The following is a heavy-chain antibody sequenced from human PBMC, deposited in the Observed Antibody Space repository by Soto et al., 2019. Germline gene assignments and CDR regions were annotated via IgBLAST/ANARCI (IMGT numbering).Heavy chain of an antibody. V-gene: IGHV4-59*08. Sequence: SETLSLTCTISGGSISNYYWTWIRQTPGKGLEWIGYVYYSGNTNYNPSLKSRVSISVDMSKNQFSLKLSSVTAADTAVYYCATELRYYYYYYGMDVWGQGTTVT. CDR1: GGSISNYY. CDR2: VYYSGNT. J-gene: IGHJ6*02. D-gene: IGHD1-7*01. CDR3: ATELRYYYYYYGMDV.